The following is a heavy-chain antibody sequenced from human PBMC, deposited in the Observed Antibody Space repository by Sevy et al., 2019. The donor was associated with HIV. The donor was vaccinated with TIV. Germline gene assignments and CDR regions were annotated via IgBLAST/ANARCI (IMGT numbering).Heavy chain of an antibody. J-gene: IGHJ5*02. V-gene: IGHV3-30-3*01. CDR2: ISYDGSNK. CDR3: AREMAAAGTRWFDP. Sequence: GGSLRLSCAASGFTFSSYAMHWVRQAPGKGLEWVAVISYDGSNKYYADSVKGRLTISRDNSKNTLYLQMNSLRAEDTAVYYCAREMAAAGTRWFDPWGQGTLVTVSS. CDR1: GFTFSSYA. D-gene: IGHD6-13*01.